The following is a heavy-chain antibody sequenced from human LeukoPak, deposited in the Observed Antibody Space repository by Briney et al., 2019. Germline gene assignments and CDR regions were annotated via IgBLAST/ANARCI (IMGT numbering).Heavy chain of an antibody. V-gene: IGHV4-30-4*08. D-gene: IGHD3-10*01. CDR2: IYYSGST. Sequence: SETLSLTCTVSGGSISSGGYYWSWIRQPPGKGLEWIGYIYYSGSTYYNPSLKSRVTISVDTSKNQFSLKLSSVTAADTAVYYCARTIAMVRGVYAFDIWGQGTMVTVSS. CDR3: ARTIAMVRGVYAFDI. J-gene: IGHJ3*02. CDR1: GGSISSGGYY.